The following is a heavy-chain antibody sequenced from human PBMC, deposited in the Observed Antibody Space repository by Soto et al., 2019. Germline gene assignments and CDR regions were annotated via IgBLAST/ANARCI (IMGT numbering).Heavy chain of an antibody. J-gene: IGHJ4*02. D-gene: IGHD4-17*01. CDR3: ARGTTVETVNY. Sequence: QVQLVQSGAEVKNPGASMKVYCNASGYTFTSYGISWVRQAPGQGLEWMGWISAYNGNTNYAQKLQGRVTMTTDTYTRTAYMELRSLRSDDTAVYYCARGTTVETVNYWGQGPLVTVSS. CDR2: ISAYNGNT. CDR1: GYTFTSYG. V-gene: IGHV1-18*01.